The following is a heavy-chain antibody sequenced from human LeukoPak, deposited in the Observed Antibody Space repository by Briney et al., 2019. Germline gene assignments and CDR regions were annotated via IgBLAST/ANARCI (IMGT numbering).Heavy chain of an antibody. J-gene: IGHJ3*02. CDR2: MNPNSGNT. D-gene: IGHD3-16*02. Sequence: ASVKVSCKASGYTFTSYDINWVRQATGQGLEWMGWMNPNSGNTGYAQKFQGRVTMTRNTSISTAYMELSSLRSEDTAVYYCARGRYDYVWGSYRRHYAFDIWGQGTMVTVSS. CDR3: ARGRYDYVWGSYRRHYAFDI. V-gene: IGHV1-8*01. CDR1: GYTFTSYD.